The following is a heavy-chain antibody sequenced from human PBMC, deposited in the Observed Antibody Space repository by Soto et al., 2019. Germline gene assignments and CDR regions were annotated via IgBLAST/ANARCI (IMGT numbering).Heavy chain of an antibody. D-gene: IGHD3-3*01. V-gene: IGHV5-51*01. CDR1: DFTFSAFW. J-gene: IGHJ3*02. CDR2: INPRDSDV. Sequence: GGSPKISRKLFDFTFSAFWIACVREIPGKRREWRVVINPRDSDVKYSPPFEGQVTISADKSINNAFLQWRSLKAADTAAYYCARPDYSHDVWYHTYDIWGQGTLVTVSS. CDR3: ARPDYSHDVWYHTYDI.